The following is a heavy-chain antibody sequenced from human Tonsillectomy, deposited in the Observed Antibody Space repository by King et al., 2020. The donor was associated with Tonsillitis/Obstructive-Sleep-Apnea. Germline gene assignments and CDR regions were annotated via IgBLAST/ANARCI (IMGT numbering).Heavy chain of an antibody. J-gene: IGHJ6*03. Sequence: QLVQSGGGLVQPGGSLRLSCAASGFTFSSYSMNWVRQAPGKGLEWVSYIISSSSTIYYADSVKGRFTISRDNAKNSLYLQMNSLRDEDTAAYYCARDTVFYSNPDYYYYYMDVWGKGTTVTVSS. CDR1: GFTFSSYS. CDR3: ARDTVFYSNPDYYYYYMDV. CDR2: IISSSSTI. V-gene: IGHV3-48*02. D-gene: IGHD4-11*01.